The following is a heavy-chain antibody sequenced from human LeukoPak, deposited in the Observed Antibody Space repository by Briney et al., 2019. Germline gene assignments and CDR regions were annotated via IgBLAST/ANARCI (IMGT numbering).Heavy chain of an antibody. CDR1: GYTFTSYG. J-gene: IGHJ4*02. D-gene: IGHD3-22*01. V-gene: IGHV1-18*01. CDR3: ARGVWDSSGYYYSSFDY. CDR2: ISAYNGKT. Sequence: ASVKVSCKASGYTFTSYGISWVRQAPGQGLEWMGWISAYNGKTNYAQKIQGRVTMTTDTSTSTAYMELRSLRSDDTAVYYCARGVWDSSGYYYSSFDYWGQGTLVTVSS.